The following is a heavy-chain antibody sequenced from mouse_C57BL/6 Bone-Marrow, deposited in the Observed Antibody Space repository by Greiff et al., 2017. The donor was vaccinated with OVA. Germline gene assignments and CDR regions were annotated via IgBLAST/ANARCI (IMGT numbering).Heavy chain of an antibody. Sequence: QVQLQQSGAELVRPGSSVKLSCKASGYTFTSYWMDWVKQRPGQGLEWIGNIYPSDSETHYNQKFKDKATLTVDKSSSTAYMQLSSLTSEDSAVYYCARRIWGSHWYFDVWGTGTTVTVSS. V-gene: IGHV1-61*01. CDR1: GYTFTSYW. CDR2: IYPSDSET. J-gene: IGHJ1*03. D-gene: IGHD1-1*01. CDR3: ARRIWGSHWYFDV.